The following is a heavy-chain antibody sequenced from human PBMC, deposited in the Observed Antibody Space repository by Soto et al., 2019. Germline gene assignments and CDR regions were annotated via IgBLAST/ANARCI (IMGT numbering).Heavy chain of an antibody. CDR1: GGTFSSYA. J-gene: IGHJ5*02. Sequence: GASVKVSCKASGGTFSSYAISWVRQAPGQGLEWMGGIIPIFGTANYAQKFQGRVTITADESTSTAYMELSSLRSEDTAVYYCAREAPGGITMIVVNRDNWFDPWGQGTLVTVSS. V-gene: IGHV1-69*13. CDR3: AREAPGGITMIVVNRDNWFDP. CDR2: IIPIFGTA. D-gene: IGHD3-22*01.